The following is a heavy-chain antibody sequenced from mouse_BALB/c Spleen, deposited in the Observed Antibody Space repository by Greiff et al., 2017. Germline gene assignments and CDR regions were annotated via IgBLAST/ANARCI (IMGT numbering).Heavy chain of an antibody. Sequence: EVKLMESGPGLVKPSQSLSLTCSVTGYSITSGYYWNWIRQFPGNKLEWMGYISYDGSNNYNPSLKNRISITRDTSKNQFFLKLNSVTTEDTATYYCARDRFGYGNSYWGQGTLVTVSA. D-gene: IGHD2-10*02. CDR2: ISYDGSN. CDR1: GYSITSGYY. V-gene: IGHV3-6*02. CDR3: ARDRFGYGNSY. J-gene: IGHJ3*01.